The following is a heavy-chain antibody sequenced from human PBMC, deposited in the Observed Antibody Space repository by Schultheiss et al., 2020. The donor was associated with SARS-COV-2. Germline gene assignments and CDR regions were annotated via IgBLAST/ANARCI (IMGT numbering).Heavy chain of an antibody. CDR3: ATLAPAAISVGLFSSFTLDYGMDV. CDR1: GFTFSSYW. J-gene: IGHJ6*02. V-gene: IGHV4-39*01. D-gene: IGHD2-2*01. Sequence: GSLRLSCAASGFTFSSYWMHWVRQAPGKGLVWIGSIYYSGSTYYNPSLKSRVTISVDTSKNQFSLKLSSVTAADTAVYYCATLAPAAISVGLFSSFTLDYGMDVWGQGTTVTVSS. CDR2: IYYSGST.